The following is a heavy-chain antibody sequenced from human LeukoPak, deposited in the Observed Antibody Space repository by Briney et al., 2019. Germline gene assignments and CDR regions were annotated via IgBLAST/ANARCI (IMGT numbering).Heavy chain of an antibody. Sequence: SETLSLTCTVSGGSISSYYWSWIRQPPGKGLEWIGYIYYSGSTNYNPSLKSRVTISVDTSKNQFSLKLSSVTAADTAVYYCARVGVDRWRGTMVRGVITGRSWFDPWGQGTLVTVSS. J-gene: IGHJ5*02. CDR1: GGSISSYY. D-gene: IGHD3-10*01. V-gene: IGHV4-59*12. CDR3: ARVGVDRWRGTMVRGVITGRSWFDP. CDR2: IYYSGST.